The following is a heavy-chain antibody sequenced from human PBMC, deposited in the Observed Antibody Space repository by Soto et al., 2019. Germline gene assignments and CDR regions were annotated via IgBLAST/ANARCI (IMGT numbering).Heavy chain of an antibody. CDR3: AKDRAHDYGDYPDAFDI. V-gene: IGHV3-23*01. CDR1: GFTFSSYA. J-gene: IGHJ3*02. CDR2: ISGSGGST. D-gene: IGHD4-17*01. Sequence: EVQLLESGGGLVQPGGSLRLSCAASGFTFSSYAMSWVRQAPGKGLEWVSAISGSGGSTYYADSVKGRFTISRDNSKNTLYLQMNSLRAEDTAVYYCAKDRAHDYGDYPDAFDIWGQGTMVTVSS.